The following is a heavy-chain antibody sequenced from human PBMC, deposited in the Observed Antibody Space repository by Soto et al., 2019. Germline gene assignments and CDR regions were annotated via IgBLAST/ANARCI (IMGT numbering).Heavy chain of an antibody. CDR3: ARDDTAMVIYYGMDV. V-gene: IGHV3-33*08. CDR2: IWYDGSNK. CDR1: GFTVSSKY. J-gene: IGHJ6*02. Sequence: PGGSLRLSCAASGFTVSSKYMHWVRQAPGKGLEWVAVIWYDGSNKYYADSVKGRFTISRDNSKNTLYLQMNSLRAEDTAVYYCARDDTAMVIYYGMDVWGQGTTVTV. D-gene: IGHD5-18*01.